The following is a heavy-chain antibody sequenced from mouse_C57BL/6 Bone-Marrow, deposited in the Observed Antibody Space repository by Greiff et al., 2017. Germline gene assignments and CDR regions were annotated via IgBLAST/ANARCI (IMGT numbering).Heavy chain of an antibody. CDR3: ARRGLWLDYFDY. Sequence: EVQGVESGGDLVKPGGSLKLSCAASGFTFSSYGMSWVRQTPDKRLAWVATISSGGSYTYYPDSVKGRFTISRDNAKNTLYLQMSSLKSEDTAMYYCARRGLWLDYFDYWGQGTTLTVSS. D-gene: IGHD2-2*01. CDR1: GFTFSSYG. CDR2: ISSGGSYT. J-gene: IGHJ2*01. V-gene: IGHV5-6*01.